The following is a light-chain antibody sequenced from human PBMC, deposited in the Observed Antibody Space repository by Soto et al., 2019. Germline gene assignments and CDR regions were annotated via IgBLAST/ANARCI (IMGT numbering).Light chain of an antibody. J-gene: IGKJ5*01. CDR3: QHYGAAPIT. CDR2: GAS. Sequence: IVLTQCPAILSLSAGERATLSCGACQSVSSYLAWYQQIPGQPPKLLIFGASSRATGIADKFSGSGSGTDFTLTISRLEPEDFALYYCQHYGAAPITFGQGTRLEIK. CDR1: QSVSSY. V-gene: IGKV3-20*01.